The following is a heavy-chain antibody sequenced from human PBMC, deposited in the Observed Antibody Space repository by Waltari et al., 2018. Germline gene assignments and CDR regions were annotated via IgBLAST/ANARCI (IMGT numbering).Heavy chain of an antibody. CDR3: ARTTIAAAGYWYFDL. J-gene: IGHJ2*01. Sequence: EVKLVESGGGLIQPGGSLRLSCAASGFTVSSNYMSWVRQAPGKGLEWVSVIYSGGSTYYADSVKSRFTISRDNSKNTLYLQMNSLRAEDTAVYYCARTTIAAAGYWYFDLWGRGTLVTVSS. D-gene: IGHD6-13*01. CDR2: IYSGGST. CDR1: GFTVSSNY. V-gene: IGHV3-53*01.